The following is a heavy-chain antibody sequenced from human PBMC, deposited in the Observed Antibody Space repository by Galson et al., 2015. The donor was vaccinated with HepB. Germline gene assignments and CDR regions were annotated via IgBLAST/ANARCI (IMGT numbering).Heavy chain of an antibody. CDR2: IWYDGSNK. D-gene: IGHD6-19*01. V-gene: IGHV3-33*08. J-gene: IGHJ6*02. Sequence: SLRLSCAASGFTFSSYGMHWVRQAPGKGLEWVAVIWYDGSNKYYADSVKGRFTISRDNSKNTMYLQMNSLRAEDTAVYYCARDRRIAVAGTRVFFYYDMDVWGQGTTVTVSS. CDR1: GFTFSSYG. CDR3: ARDRRIAVAGTRVFFYYDMDV.